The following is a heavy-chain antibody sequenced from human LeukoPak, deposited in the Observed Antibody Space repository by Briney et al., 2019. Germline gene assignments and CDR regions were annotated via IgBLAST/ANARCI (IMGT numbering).Heavy chain of an antibody. D-gene: IGHD6-19*01. Sequence: PGGSLRLSCAASGFTFSSYWMSWVRQAPGKGLEGVANIKQDGSEKYYVDSVKGRFTISRDNAKNSLYLQINSLRAEDTAVYYCARQNSGWYFGDYYYGMDVWGQGTTVTVSS. CDR1: GFTFSSYW. J-gene: IGHJ6*02. CDR3: ARQNSGWYFGDYYYGMDV. V-gene: IGHV3-7*01. CDR2: IKQDGSEK.